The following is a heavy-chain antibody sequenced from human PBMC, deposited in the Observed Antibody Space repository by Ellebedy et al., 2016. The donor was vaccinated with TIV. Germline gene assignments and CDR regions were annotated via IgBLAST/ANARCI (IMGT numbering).Heavy chain of an antibody. D-gene: IGHD2-21*02. CDR1: RFTFSSYD. CDR2: IGTAGDT. V-gene: IGHV3-13*01. J-gene: IGHJ4*03. CDR3: ARVRFGDTAVDY. Sequence: GESLKISCAASRFTFSSYDMNWVRQGTGQGLEWVSAIGTAGDTYYPGSVKGRFTISRENAKNSLYLQMNSLRAEDTAVYYCARVRFGDTAVDYWGQGTLVTVSS.